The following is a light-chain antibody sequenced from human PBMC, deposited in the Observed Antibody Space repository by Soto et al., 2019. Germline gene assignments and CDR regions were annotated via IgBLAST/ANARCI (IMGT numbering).Light chain of an antibody. V-gene: IGKV1-39*01. CDR1: QSISSW. CDR3: QQSYSIPYT. J-gene: IGKJ2*01. CDR2: ASS. Sequence: DIQMTQSPSTLSASVGDRVTITCRASQSISSWLAWYQQKPGKAPNLLIYASSNLESSVPSRFSGSGSGTEFTLTINSLQPEDFATYYCQQSYSIPYTFGQGTKVDIK.